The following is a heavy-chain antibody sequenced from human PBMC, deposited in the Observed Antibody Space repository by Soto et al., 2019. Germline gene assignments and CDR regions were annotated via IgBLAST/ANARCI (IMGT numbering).Heavy chain of an antibody. V-gene: IGHV3-23*01. J-gene: IGHJ4*02. CDR2: ISGSGGTT. Sequence: VQLLESGGGLVQPGGSLRLSCAASGVTFSNNGMSWVRQAPGKGLEWVSGISGSGGTTDYADSVKGRFTISRDNSKNTLYLQMNRLRAEDTAVYYCSYCGGDCYIDYWGQGTLVTVSS. D-gene: IGHD2-21*02. CDR1: GVTFSNNG. CDR3: SYCGGDCYIDY.